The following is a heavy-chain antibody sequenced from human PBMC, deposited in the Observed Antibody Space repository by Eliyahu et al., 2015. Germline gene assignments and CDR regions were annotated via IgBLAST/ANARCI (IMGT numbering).Heavy chain of an antibody. CDR2: INHSGST. V-gene: IGHV4-34*01. Sequence: QVRLQQWGAGLLKPSETLSLTCAVYGGSFRGYYWSWIRQPPGKGLEWIGEINHSGSTNYNPSLKSRVTISVDTSKNQFSLKLSSVTAADTAVYYCARGPLSSGSGSYYPYFDYWGQGTLVTVSS. CDR1: GGSFRGYY. D-gene: IGHD3-10*01. J-gene: IGHJ4*02. CDR3: ARGPLSSGSGSYYPYFDY.